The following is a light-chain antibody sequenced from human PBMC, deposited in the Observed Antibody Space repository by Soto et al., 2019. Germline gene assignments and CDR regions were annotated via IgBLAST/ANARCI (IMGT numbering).Light chain of an antibody. CDR2: GAS. J-gene: IGKJ4*01. CDR3: QQYASSPLT. V-gene: IGKV3-20*01. CDR1: QTVGNNY. Sequence: EIVLTQSLGTLSLSPGERATLSCRASQTVGNNYLAWYQQKPGQTPRLLIHGASNRATGIPDRISGSGSGTDFTLIISRLEPEDFAVYYCQQYASSPLTFGGGTKVEIK.